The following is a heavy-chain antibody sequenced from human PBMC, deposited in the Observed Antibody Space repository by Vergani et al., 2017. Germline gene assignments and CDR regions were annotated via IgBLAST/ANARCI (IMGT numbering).Heavy chain of an antibody. CDR1: GYSISSGYY. CDR2: IYHSGST. CDR3: ARHFPKLGSSGVADSDAFDI. Sequence: QVQLQDSGPGLVKPSETLSLTCAVSGYSISSGYYWGWIRQPPGKGLEWIGSIYHSGSTYYNPSLMSRVTISVDTSKNQFSLKLSSVTAAETAVYYCARHFPKLGSSGVADSDAFDIWGQGTMVTVSS. D-gene: IGHD3-10*01. V-gene: IGHV4-38-2*01. J-gene: IGHJ3*02.